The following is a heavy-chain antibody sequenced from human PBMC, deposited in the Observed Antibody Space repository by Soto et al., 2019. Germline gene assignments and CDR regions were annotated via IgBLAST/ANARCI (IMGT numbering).Heavy chain of an antibody. V-gene: IGHV3-48*01. CDR3: ARDPGPYGDYAGGGDAFDI. CDR1: GFTFSSYS. Sequence: GGSLRLSCAASGFTFSSYSMNWVRQAPGKGLEWVSYISSSSSTIYYADSVKGRFTISRDNAKNSLYLQMNSLRAEDTAVYYCARDPGPYGDYAGGGDAFDIWGQGTMVTVSS. CDR2: ISSSSSTI. D-gene: IGHD4-17*01. J-gene: IGHJ3*02.